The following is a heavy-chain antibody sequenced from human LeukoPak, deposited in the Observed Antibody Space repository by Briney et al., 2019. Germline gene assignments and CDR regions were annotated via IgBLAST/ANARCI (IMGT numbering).Heavy chain of an antibody. CDR3: ARGEWSSSPFDY. CDR2: ISSSSSYI. V-gene: IGHV3-21*05. Sequence: PGGSLRLSCAASGFTFSSYSMNWVRQAPGKGLEWVSYISSSSSYIYYADSMKGRFTISRDNVKNSLYLQMNSLKAEDTAVYYCARGEWSSSPFDYWGQGTLVTVSS. J-gene: IGHJ4*02. CDR1: GFTFSSYS. D-gene: IGHD6-6*01.